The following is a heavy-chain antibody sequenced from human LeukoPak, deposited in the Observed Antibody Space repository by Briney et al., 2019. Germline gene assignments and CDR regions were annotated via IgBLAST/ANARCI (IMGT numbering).Heavy chain of an antibody. Sequence: PSETLSLTCALSGGSIKNYYWSWIRQPLGKGLEWIGYVYYTGTTSYNPSLKSRVTISVETSKNQFSLTLNSVTAADPAVHHCARQSDPYYPYALDFWGQGTTVIVSS. J-gene: IGHJ6*02. CDR2: VYYTGTT. CDR1: GGSIKNYY. V-gene: IGHV4-59*01. CDR3: ARQSDPYYPYALDF.